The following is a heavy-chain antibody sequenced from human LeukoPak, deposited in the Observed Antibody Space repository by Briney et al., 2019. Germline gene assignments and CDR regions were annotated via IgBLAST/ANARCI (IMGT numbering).Heavy chain of an antibody. V-gene: IGHV3-23*01. Sequence: GGSLRLSCAASGFTFDDYAMSWVRQAPGKGLEWVSGISGTGGGIYYADSVKGRFTISRDNSKNTLFLQMNSLRAEDTAVYYCAKRVFVATIWSAFDIWGLGTRVTVSS. J-gene: IGHJ3*02. CDR1: GFTFDDYA. CDR3: AKRVFVATIWSAFDI. D-gene: IGHD5-24*01. CDR2: ISGTGGGI.